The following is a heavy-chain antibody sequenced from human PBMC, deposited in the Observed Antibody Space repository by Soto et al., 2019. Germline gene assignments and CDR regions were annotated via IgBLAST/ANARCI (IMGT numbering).Heavy chain of an antibody. CDR2: MNTDGSRT. Sequence: EVQLVESGGGLVQPGGSLRLSCAASGFTFSIYWMHWVRQVPGKGLEWVSRMNTDGSRTSYADSARGRFVISRDDAKSTLYLEMNHLRAEEMAVYYCAGGDGDQYDGPGYLGRHWGQGNLVTVSS. CDR3: AGGDGDQYDGPGYLGRH. D-gene: IGHD3-9*01. CDR1: GFTFSIYW. V-gene: IGHV3-74*01. J-gene: IGHJ4*02.